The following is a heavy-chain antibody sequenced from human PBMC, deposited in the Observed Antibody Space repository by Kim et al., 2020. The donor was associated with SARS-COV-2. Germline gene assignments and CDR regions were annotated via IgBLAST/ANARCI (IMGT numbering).Heavy chain of an antibody. D-gene: IGHD6-19*01. CDR2: INHSGST. CDR1: GGSFSGYY. J-gene: IGHJ4*02. V-gene: IGHV4-34*01. CDR3: ARVAQQWHRRLDY. Sequence: SETLSLTCAVYGGSFSGYYWSWIRQPPGKGLEWIGEINHSGSTNYNPSLKSRVTISVDTSKNQFSLKLSSVTAADTAVYYCARVAQQWHRRLDYWGQGTLVTVSS.